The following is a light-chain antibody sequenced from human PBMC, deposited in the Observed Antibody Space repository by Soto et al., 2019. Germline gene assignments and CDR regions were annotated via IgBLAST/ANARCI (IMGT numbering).Light chain of an antibody. CDR1: QSVDKH. V-gene: IGKV3-15*01. Sequence: ELMLTQSQDPLYVSPGVRATLSCRASQSVDKHLHWYQQKLGQAPRLLIYGASTRATGIPARFSGSGSGTEFILAIDSLQSEDFAVYYGQQSHNWYTFVQGTNVDIK. J-gene: IGKJ2*01. CDR3: QQSHNWYT. CDR2: GAS.